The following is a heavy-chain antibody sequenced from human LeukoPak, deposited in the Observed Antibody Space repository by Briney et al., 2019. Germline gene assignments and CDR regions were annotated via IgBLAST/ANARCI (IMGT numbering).Heavy chain of an antibody. CDR2: ISAYNGNT. CDR3: ARDTPYYYDDSGYYYPRAFDI. V-gene: IGHV1-18*01. J-gene: IGHJ3*02. D-gene: IGHD3-22*01. Sequence: GASVKVSCKASGYTFTSYGISWVRQAPGQGLEWMGWISAYNGNTNYAQKLQGRVTMTTDTSTSTAYMELRSLRSDDTAVYYCARDTPYYYDDSGYYYPRAFDIWGQGTMVTVSS. CDR1: GYTFTSYG.